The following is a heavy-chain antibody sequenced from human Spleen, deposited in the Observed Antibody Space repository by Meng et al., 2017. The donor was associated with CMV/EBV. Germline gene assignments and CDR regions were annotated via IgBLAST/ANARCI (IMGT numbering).Heavy chain of an antibody. Sequence: ESLKISCTVSGGSISSYYWSWIRQPPGKGLEWIGYIYYSGSTNYNPSLKSRVTISVDTSKNQFSLNLSSLTAADTAVYYCARGPTRNYFDYWGQGTLVTVSS. J-gene: IGHJ4*02. V-gene: IGHV4-59*01. CDR3: ARGPTRNYFDY. CDR1: GGSISSYY. CDR2: IYYSGST.